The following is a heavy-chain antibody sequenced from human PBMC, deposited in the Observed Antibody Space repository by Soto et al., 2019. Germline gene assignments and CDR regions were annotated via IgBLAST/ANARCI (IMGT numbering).Heavy chain of an antibody. CDR2: ISAYNGNT. CDR1: GYTFTSYG. CDR3: ARDVPRRWDSSGQDDY. D-gene: IGHD3-22*01. V-gene: IGHV1-18*01. Sequence: QVQLVQSGAEVKKPGASVKVSCKASGYTFTSYGISWVRQAPGQGLEWMGWISAYNGNTNDAQKLQGRVTMTTDTSTSTAYMELRSLRSDDTAVYYCARDVPRRWDSSGQDDYWGQGTLVTVSS. J-gene: IGHJ4*02.